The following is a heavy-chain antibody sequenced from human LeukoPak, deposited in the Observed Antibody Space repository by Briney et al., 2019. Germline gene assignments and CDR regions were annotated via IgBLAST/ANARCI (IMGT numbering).Heavy chain of an antibody. J-gene: IGHJ4*02. V-gene: IGHV4-34*01. D-gene: IGHD3-16*02. CDR1: GGSFSGYY. Sequence: SETLSLTCAVYGGSFSGYYWSWIRQPPGKGLEWIGEINHSGSTNYNPSLKSRVTISVDTSKNQFSLKLSSVTAADTAVYYCARVGEYYDYVWGSYRSGRGYFDYWGQGTLVTVSS. CDR2: INHSGST. CDR3: ARVGEYYDYVWGSYRSGRGYFDY.